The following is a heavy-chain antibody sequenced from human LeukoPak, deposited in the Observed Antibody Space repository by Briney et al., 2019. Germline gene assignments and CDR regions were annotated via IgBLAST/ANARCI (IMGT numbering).Heavy chain of an antibody. CDR3: AKDGLIISTVRYFDWNQGIDY. Sequence: QPGRSLRLSCAASGFTFSSYGMHWVRQAPGKGLEWVAVISYDGSNKYYADSVKGRFTISRDNSKNTPYLQMNSLRAEDTAVYYCAKDGLIISTVRYFDWNQGIDYWGQGTLVTVSS. D-gene: IGHD3-9*01. V-gene: IGHV3-30*18. J-gene: IGHJ4*02. CDR1: GFTFSSYG. CDR2: ISYDGSNK.